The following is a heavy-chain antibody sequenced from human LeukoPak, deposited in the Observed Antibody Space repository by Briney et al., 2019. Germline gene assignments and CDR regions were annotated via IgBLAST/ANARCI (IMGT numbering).Heavy chain of an antibody. V-gene: IGHV3-73*01. CDR3: TRAPLNWFDP. Sequence: GGSLRHSCAASGFNFCCSAMHGVRQASGKGLEWVGRISSKANRYATAYAASVKGRFTISRDDSKDTAYLERRSLKTEDTAVYYCTRAPLNWFDPWGQGTLVTVSS. CDR1: GFNFCCSA. CDR2: ISSKANRYAT. J-gene: IGHJ5*02.